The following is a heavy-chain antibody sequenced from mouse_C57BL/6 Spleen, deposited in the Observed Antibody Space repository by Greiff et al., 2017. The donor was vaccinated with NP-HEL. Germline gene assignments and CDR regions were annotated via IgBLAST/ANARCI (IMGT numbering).Heavy chain of an antibody. Sequence: QVQLQQSGAELVKPGASVKISCKASGYAFSSYWMNWVKQRPGKGLEWIGQIYHGDGDTNYNGKFKGKATLTADKSSSTAYMQLSSLTSEDSAVYFCARGNSNYEYYYAMDYWGQGTSVTVSS. CDR2: IYHGDGDT. V-gene: IGHV1-80*01. J-gene: IGHJ4*01. CDR1: GYAFSSYW. CDR3: ARGNSNYEYYYAMDY. D-gene: IGHD2-5*01.